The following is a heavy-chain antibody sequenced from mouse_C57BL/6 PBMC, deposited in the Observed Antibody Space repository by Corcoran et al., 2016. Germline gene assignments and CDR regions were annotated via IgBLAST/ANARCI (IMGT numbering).Heavy chain of an antibody. J-gene: IGHJ3*01. Sequence: QVQLQQPGAELVQPGASVKLSCRASGYTFSSYRMLWVKQRPGQGLEWIGEIDPSDNNINYNQNFRGKATLTVDTSSNTAYMQLSSLTSEDSAVYYCARGDANVFAYWGQGTLVTVSA. V-gene: IGHV1-50*01. CDR1: GYTFSSYR. CDR3: ARGDANVFAY. CDR2: IDPSDNNI. D-gene: IGHD4-1*01.